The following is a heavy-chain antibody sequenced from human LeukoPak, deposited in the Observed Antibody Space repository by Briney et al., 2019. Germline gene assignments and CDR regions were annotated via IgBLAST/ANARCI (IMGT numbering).Heavy chain of an antibody. CDR3: ERIVEEDNWTPGGGYYFDY. CDR1: GDSVSSNSAA. CDR2: TYYRSKWYN. J-gene: IGHJ4*02. V-gene: IGHV6-1*01. Sequence: SQTLSLTCAISGDSVSSNSAAWNWIRQSPSRGLEWLGRTYYRSKWYNDYAVSVKSRITINPDTSKNQFSLQLNSVTPEDTAVYYCERIVEEDNWTPGGGYYFDYWGQGTLVTVSS. D-gene: IGHD1-1*01.